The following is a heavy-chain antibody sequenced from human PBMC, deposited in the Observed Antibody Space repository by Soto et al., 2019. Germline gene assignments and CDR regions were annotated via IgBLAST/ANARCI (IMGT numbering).Heavy chain of an antibody. J-gene: IGHJ5*02. Sequence: ASVKVSCKASCYTFTSYVISWVRQAPGQRHERMGWISAYNGNTNYAQKLHGRVTMTTDTTTSTAYRELMSLRSVDTVVYYCARDLAAAGYSPWGQGTLVTSPQ. V-gene: IGHV1-18*01. D-gene: IGHD6-13*01. CDR3: ARDLAAAGYSP. CDR1: CYTFTSYV. CDR2: ISAYNGNT.